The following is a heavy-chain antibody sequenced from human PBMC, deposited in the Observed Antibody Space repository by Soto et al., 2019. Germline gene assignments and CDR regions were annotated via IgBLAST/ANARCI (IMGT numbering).Heavy chain of an antibody. D-gene: IGHD1-26*01. Sequence: EVQLVESGGDLVQPGGSLRLSCAASGFTFSDFWMSWVRQPPGKGLEGVANIRPNSSDKNYAGSVKGRFTISRDNAKNPLYLQMDRLGGEDTGVYYCAKGGATLTIWGQGTLVSVCS. V-gene: IGHV3-7*05. CDR3: AKGGATLTI. CDR1: GFTFSDFW. CDR2: IRPNSSDK. J-gene: IGHJ4*02.